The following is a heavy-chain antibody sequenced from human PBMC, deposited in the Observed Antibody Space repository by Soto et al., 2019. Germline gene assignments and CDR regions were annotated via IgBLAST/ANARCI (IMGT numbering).Heavy chain of an antibody. J-gene: IGHJ6*02. CDR1: GYIFVNYG. CDR3: ALVANFVTPTPPEV. Sequence: QVQLVQSGDEVRKPGSSVKVSCKASGYIFVNYGIAWVRQAPGQGLEWMGWISPYSGNTHYASKVQGRLTMTTDTXSRTAYMDLGSLTSDATAVYYCALVANFVTPTPPEVWGQGTSVSVSS. CDR2: ISPYSGNT. V-gene: IGHV1-18*01. D-gene: IGHD3-16*02.